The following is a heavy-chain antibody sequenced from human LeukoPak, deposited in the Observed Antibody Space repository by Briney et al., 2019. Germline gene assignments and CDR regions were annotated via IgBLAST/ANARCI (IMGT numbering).Heavy chain of an antibody. J-gene: IGHJ4*02. CDR3: AKVRITILGDFDY. CDR2: ISNSGAYT. CDR1: GFMFSSDA. D-gene: IGHD3-3*01. Sequence: GGSLRLSCAASGFMFSSDAMNWVRQTPGQGLEWVSAISNSGAYTYYADSVNGRFTISRDNSKNTLYLQMNSLRAEDTAVYYCAKVRITILGDFDYWGQGTLVTVSA. V-gene: IGHV3-23*01.